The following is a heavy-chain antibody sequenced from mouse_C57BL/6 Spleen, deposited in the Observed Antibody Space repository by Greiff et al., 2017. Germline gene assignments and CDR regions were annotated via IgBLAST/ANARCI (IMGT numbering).Heavy chain of an antibody. CDR1: GFTFSDYG. J-gene: IGHJ3*01. CDR2: ISSGSSTI. V-gene: IGHV5-17*01. Sequence: EVQLVESGGGLVKPGGSLKLSCAASGFTFSDYGMHWVRQAPEKGLEWVAYISSGSSTIYYADTVKGRFTISRDNAKNTLFLQMTSLRSEDTAMYYCAREDWDDYDDGRGFAYWGQGTLVTVSA. D-gene: IGHD2-4*01. CDR3: AREDWDDYDDGRGFAY.